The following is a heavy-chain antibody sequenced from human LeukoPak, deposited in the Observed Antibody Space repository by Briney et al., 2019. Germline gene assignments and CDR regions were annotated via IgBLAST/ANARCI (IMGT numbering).Heavy chain of an antibody. J-gene: IGHJ5*02. D-gene: IGHD2-2*01. CDR3: ARDDCSSISCYHNWFDP. CDR1: AFTLSSYC. V-gene: IGHV3-7*01. CDR2: IKQEGSEK. Sequence: GGSLRLSCAASAFTLSSYCMSWVRQAPGKGLEWVANIKQEGSEKYYVGSVKGRFIISRDNAKNSLYLQMNSLRAEDTAVYYCARDDCSSISCYHNWFDPWGQGTLVTVSS.